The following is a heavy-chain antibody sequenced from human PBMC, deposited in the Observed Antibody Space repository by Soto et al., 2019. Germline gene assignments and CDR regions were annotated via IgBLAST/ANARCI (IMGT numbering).Heavy chain of an antibody. CDR2: IKQDGNAK. J-gene: IGHJ4*02. D-gene: IGHD3-10*01. CDR1: GFTFNNYW. V-gene: IGHV3-7*05. CDR3: TRITSLAGVY. Sequence: EVQLVESGGALVQPGGSLRLSCAVSGFTFNNYWMSWVRQAPGKGLEWVANIKQDGNAKYYVDSVKGRFTISRDNAKNSLYMQMKRQRAEYTAVYYCTRITSLAGVYWGQGTLVTVS.